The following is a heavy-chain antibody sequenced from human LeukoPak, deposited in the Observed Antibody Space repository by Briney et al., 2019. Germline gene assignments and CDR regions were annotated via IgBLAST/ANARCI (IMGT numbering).Heavy chain of an antibody. CDR1: GGSISSGDYY. J-gene: IGHJ3*01. Sequence: ETLSLTCTVSGGSISSGDYYWSWIRQPPGKGLEWVSAISGSGGSTYYADSVKGRFTISRDNSKNTLYLQMNSLRAEDTAVYYCAKDPIDYDRPIPWGQGTMVTVSS. CDR2: ISGSGGST. V-gene: IGHV3-23*01. D-gene: IGHD3-22*01. CDR3: AKDPIDYDRPIP.